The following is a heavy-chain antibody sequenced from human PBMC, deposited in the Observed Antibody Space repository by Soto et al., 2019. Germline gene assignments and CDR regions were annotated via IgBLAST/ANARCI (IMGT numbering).Heavy chain of an antibody. Sequence: PSETLSLTCTVSGGSISSYDWTWIRQPPGKGLECVGYIYYSGGTNYNPSLKSRVTISVDTSTNQFSLKLSSVTAADTAVYYCARVGPGGKYMDVWGKGTTVTVSS. CDR3: ARVGPGGKYMDV. CDR2: IYYSGGT. CDR1: GGSISSYD. J-gene: IGHJ6*03. D-gene: IGHD2-15*01. V-gene: IGHV4-59*01.